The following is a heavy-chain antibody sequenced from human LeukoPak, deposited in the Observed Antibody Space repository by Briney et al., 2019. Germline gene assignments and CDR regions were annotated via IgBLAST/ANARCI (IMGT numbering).Heavy chain of an antibody. V-gene: IGHV4-59*01. J-gene: IGHJ6*03. Sequence: PSETLSLTCTVSGGSISSYYWSWIRQPPGKGLEWIGYIYYSGSTNYNPSLKSRVTISVDTSKNQFSLKLSSVTAADTAVYYCARAVALYSSGYYDYYYYMDVWGKGTTVTVSS. CDR1: GGSISSYY. CDR2: IYYSGST. CDR3: ARAVALYSSGYYDYYYYMDV. D-gene: IGHD3-22*01.